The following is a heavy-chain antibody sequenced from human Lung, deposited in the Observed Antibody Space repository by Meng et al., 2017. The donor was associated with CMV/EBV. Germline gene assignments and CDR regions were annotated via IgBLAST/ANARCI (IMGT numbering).Heavy chain of an antibody. J-gene: IGHJ4*02. CDR1: GFSFSDHY. V-gene: IGHV3-11*04. D-gene: IGHD1-26*01. CDR2: ISGNGNTI. Sequence: GGSLRLXCAASGFSFSDHYMSWIRQAPGKGLEWVSYISGNGNTIYCADSVKGRFTISRDNAKNSLYLQMNSLRVEDTAVYYCAREASGSYYAFYFDYWGQGTLVTVSS. CDR3: AREASGSYYAFYFDY.